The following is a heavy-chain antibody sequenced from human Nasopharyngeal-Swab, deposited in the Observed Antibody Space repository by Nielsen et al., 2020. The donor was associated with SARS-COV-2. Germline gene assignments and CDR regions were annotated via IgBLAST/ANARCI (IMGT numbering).Heavy chain of an antibody. V-gene: IGHV3-23*01. CDR2: ISASDYTT. Sequence: GESLKISCAASGFTFRSYAISWVRQAPGKGLEWVSAISASDYTTYYADSVKGRFTISRDNSKNTVNLQMNSLRAEDTAIYYCAKDRDSGDDSDDYYHYYGMDVWGQGTTVTVFS. CDR3: AKDRDSGDDSDDYYHYYGMDV. D-gene: IGHD5-12*01. J-gene: IGHJ6*02. CDR1: GFTFRSYA.